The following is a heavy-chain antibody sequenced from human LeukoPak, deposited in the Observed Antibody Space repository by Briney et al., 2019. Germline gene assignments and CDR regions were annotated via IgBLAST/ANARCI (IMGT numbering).Heavy chain of an antibody. V-gene: IGHV1-18*01. CDR1: GYTFTSYG. D-gene: IGHD6-13*01. Sequence: GASVKVSCKASGYTFTSYGISWVRQAPGQGLEWMGWISAYNGNTNYAQKLQGRVTMTTDTSTSTAYMELRSLRSDDTAVYYCARGSAAAVSWGLINAFDIWGQGTMVTVSS. J-gene: IGHJ3*02. CDR3: ARGSAAAVSWGLINAFDI. CDR2: ISAYNGNT.